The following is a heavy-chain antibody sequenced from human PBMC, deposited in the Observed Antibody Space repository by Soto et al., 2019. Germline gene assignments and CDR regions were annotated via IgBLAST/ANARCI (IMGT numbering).Heavy chain of an antibody. Sequence: GGSLRLSCAASGFTFSKAWMSWVRQAPGKGLEWVGHIKSKIDGGAPDYAAPVKGRFSISRDDSKNTLFLQMSNLETEDTALSYCPKEPRYYYDSGGYWGRGTLVTVSS. CDR3: PKEPRYYYDSGGY. J-gene: IGHJ4*02. CDR2: IKSKIDGGAP. CDR1: GFTFSKAW. D-gene: IGHD3-22*01. V-gene: IGHV3-15*01.